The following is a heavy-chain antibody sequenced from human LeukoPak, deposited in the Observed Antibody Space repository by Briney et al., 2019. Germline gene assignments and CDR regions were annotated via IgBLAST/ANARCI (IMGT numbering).Heavy chain of an antibody. D-gene: IGHD2/OR15-2a*01. J-gene: IGHJ3*01. CDR3: AKDLLGTAVF. CDR1: GFIFSSYV. V-gene: IGHV3-23*01. Sequence: GGSLRLSCAASGFIFSSYVMSWVRQTPGKGLEWVSTISGSGASTYYADSVKGRFTISRDNSKNTLYLQMNSLRAEDTAVYYCAKDLLGTAVFWGQGTMVTVSS. CDR2: ISGSGAST.